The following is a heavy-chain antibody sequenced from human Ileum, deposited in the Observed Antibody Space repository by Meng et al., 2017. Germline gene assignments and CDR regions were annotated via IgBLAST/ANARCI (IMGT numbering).Heavy chain of an antibody. CDR1: GVTFSGYY. CDR2: FNHNGTT. J-gene: IGHJ5*01. CDR3: AMWVSPLNIDT. V-gene: IGHV4-34*08. Sequence: QVQLQQWVAGLFKPSETLSPTCAGYGVTFSGYYCPWIRQPPGQGREWIGEFNHNGTTKYNPSLQSRVTMSADTSKKQLSLKLTSLTAADTAVYYCAMWVSPLNIDTWGQGTLVTVSS. D-gene: IGHD1-26*01.